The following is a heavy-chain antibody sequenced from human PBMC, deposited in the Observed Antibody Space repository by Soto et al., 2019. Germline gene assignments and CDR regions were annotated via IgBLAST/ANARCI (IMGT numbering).Heavy chain of an antibody. CDR1: GGSISSSSYY. Sequence: PSETLSLTCTVSGGSISSSSYYWGWIRQPPGKGLEWIGSIYYSGSTNYNPSLKSRVTISVDASKNQFSLKLSSVTAADTAVYYGGRDRGIFWCVLGVQRSPGSAVWGQGT. V-gene: IGHV4-39*07. D-gene: IGHD3-3*01. CDR3: GRDRGIFWCVLGVQRSPGSAV. J-gene: IGHJ6*02. CDR2: IYYSGST.